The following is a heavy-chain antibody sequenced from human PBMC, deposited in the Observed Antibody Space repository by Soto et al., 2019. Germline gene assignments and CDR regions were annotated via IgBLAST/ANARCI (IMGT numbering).Heavy chain of an antibody. Sequence: SETLSLTCAVSGGSIYRSGYYWGWIRQPPGRGLEWIGNIDYNGVTYSNPSLKSRVTISRDTSKNQFSLKLTSVTAADTALYYCGKVLVGATGHTDSDSWGPGTRVTVAS. D-gene: IGHD2-15*01. J-gene: IGHJ4*02. CDR2: IDYNGVT. CDR1: GGSIYRSGYY. V-gene: IGHV4-39*01. CDR3: GKVLVGATGHTDSDS.